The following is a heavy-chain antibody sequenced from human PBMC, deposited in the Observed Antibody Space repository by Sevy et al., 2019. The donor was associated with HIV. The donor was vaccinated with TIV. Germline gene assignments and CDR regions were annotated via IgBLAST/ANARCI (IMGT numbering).Heavy chain of an antibody. V-gene: IGHV3-30*02. J-gene: IGHJ3*02. D-gene: IGHD3-10*01. CDR3: AKGLGMVQGSLLTDDI. CDR2: IRYDGSTK. Sequence: GGSLRLSCAVSGFTFSRYGMHWVRQAPGKGLEWVAFIRYDGSTKYYADSLRGRFSVSRDNSKNTLYLQMNSLRVDDAAVYYCAKGLGMVQGSLLTDDIWGQGTMVTVSS. CDR1: GFTFSRYG.